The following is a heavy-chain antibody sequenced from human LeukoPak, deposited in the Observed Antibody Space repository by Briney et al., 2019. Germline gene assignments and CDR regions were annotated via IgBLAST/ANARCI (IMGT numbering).Heavy chain of an antibody. J-gene: IGHJ5*02. CDR2: ISAYNGNT. Sequence: GASVKVSCKASGYTFTSYGISWVRQAPGQGLEWMGWISAYNGNTNYAQKLQGRVTMTTDTSTNTAYMELSSLRSEDTAVYYCARAFLPNWFDPWGQGTLVTVSS. V-gene: IGHV1-18*01. CDR3: ARAFLPNWFDP. CDR1: GYTFTSYG.